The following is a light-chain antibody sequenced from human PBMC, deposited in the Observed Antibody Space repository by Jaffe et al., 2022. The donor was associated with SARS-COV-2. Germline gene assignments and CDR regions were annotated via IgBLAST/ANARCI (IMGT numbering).Light chain of an antibody. J-gene: IGLJ2*01. V-gene: IGLV2-14*01. CDR1: GSDIGAYNY. Sequence: QSALTQPASVSGSPGQSITISCSGGGSDIGAYNYVSWYQQHPGKAPKLMISDVSNRPSGVSNRFSGSKSGNTASLTISGLQAEDEADYYCSSYSTSNTLLFGGGTKLTIL. CDR3: SSYSTSNTLL. CDR2: DVS.